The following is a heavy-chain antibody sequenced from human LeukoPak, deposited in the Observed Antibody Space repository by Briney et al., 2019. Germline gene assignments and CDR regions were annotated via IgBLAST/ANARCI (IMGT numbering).Heavy chain of an antibody. CDR3: ARHSVASATNDAFDI. V-gene: IGHV4-59*08. J-gene: IGHJ3*02. Sequence: NTSETLSLTCTVSGGSIGSYYWSWIRQPPGKGLEWIGYIYYRGSTNYNPSLKSRVTISVDTSKNQFSLKLSSVTAADTAVYYCARHSVASATNDAFDIWGQGTMVTVSS. CDR2: IYYRGST. CDR1: GGSIGSYY. D-gene: IGHD5/OR15-5a*01.